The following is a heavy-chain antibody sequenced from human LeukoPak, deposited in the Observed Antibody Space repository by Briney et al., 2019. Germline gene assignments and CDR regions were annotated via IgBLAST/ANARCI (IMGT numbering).Heavy chain of an antibody. Sequence: GGSLRLSCAASGFTFSTDAMTWVRQAPGKGLQWVSAISGSGGDTYYEDSVKGRFTISGDNSKNMMYLQMNSLRAEDTAVYYCARDSSGWSKNYWGQGTLVTVSS. CDR2: ISGSGGDT. CDR1: GFTFSTDA. J-gene: IGHJ4*02. CDR3: ARDSSGWSKNY. D-gene: IGHD6-19*01. V-gene: IGHV3-23*01.